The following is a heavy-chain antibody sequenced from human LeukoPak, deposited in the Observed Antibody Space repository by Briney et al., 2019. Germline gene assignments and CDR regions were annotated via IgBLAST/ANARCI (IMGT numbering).Heavy chain of an antibody. CDR2: INPSGGST. V-gene: IGHV1-46*01. CDR3: ARRGFGYSYGFVSYYFDY. CDR1: GYTFTSYY. Sequence: ASVKVSCKASGYTFTSYYMHWVRQAPGQGLEWMGIINPSGGSTSYAQKFQGRVTMTRDTSTSTVYVELSSLRSEDTAVYYCARRGFGYSYGFVSYYFDYWGQGTLVTVSS. J-gene: IGHJ4*02. D-gene: IGHD5-18*01.